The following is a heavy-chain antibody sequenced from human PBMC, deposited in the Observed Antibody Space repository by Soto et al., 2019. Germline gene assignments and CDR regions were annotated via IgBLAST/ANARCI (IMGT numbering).Heavy chain of an antibody. CDR3: ARVRSSSSLRRNWFDP. D-gene: IGHD6-6*01. V-gene: IGHV4-34*01. Sequence: ASETLSLTCAVYGVSFSGYYWSWIRQPPGKGLEWIGEINHSGSTNYNPSLKSRVTISVDTSKNQFSLKLSSVTAADTAVYYCARVRSSSSLRRNWFDPWGQGTLVTVSS. J-gene: IGHJ5*02. CDR2: INHSGST. CDR1: GVSFSGYY.